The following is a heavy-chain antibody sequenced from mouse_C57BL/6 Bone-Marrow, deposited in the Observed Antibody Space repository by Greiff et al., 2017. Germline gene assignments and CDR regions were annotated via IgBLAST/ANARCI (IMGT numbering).Heavy chain of an antibody. CDR3: ARWGYYYGRG. J-gene: IGHJ2*01. V-gene: IGHV1-81*01. CDR2: IYPRSGNT. CDR1: GYTFASYG. D-gene: IGHD1-1*01. Sequence: VKLMESGAELARPGASVKLSCTASGYTFASYGISWVKQRTGQGLEWIGEIYPRSGNTYYNEKFKGKATLTADKSSGTAYMGLRSLTSEDSAVYFCARWGYYYGRGWGQGTTLTVSS.